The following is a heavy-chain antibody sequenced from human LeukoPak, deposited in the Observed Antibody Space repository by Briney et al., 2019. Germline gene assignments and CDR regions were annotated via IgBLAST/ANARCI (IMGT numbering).Heavy chain of an antibody. V-gene: IGHV3-48*03. CDR3: VRGGFSLDY. CDR2: ISSSGSTI. D-gene: IGHD3-10*01. Sequence: SGGSLRLSCAASGFTFSSYEMNWVRQAPGKGLEWVSYISSSGSTIYYADSVNGRFTISRDNARNSLYLQMNSPRAEDTAVYYCVRGGFSLDYWGQGTLVTVSS. CDR1: GFTFSSYE. J-gene: IGHJ4*02.